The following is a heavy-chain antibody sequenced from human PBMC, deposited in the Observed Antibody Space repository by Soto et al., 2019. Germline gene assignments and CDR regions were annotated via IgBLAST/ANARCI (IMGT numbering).Heavy chain of an antibody. D-gene: IGHD3-3*01. CDR2: ISAHNGDT. J-gene: IGHJ6*02. CDR1: GYNFANYG. V-gene: IGHV1-18*01. Sequence: QVQLVQSEAEVKKPGASLKVSCRASGYNFANYGISWVRQAPGQGLEWMGWISAHNGDTKYAKKVEGRVTLTADTSKSTAYIEMWSLRSDDTAVYYCERDAAYNDFWCGVMELYSYNMDFWGQGTTVTV. CDR3: ERDAAYNDFWCGVMELYSYNMDF.